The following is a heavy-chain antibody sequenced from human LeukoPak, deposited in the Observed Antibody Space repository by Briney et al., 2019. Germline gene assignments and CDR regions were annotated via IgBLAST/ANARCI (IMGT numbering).Heavy chain of an antibody. V-gene: IGHV5-51*01. CDR3: ARLGGVIPAAIGY. CDR2: IYPGESDI. J-gene: IGHJ4*02. D-gene: IGHD2-2*01. Sequence: GESLKISCKTSGYTFSDYWIGWVRQMPGEGLEWMGIIYPGESDIRYSPSFQGQVTISADKSINTAYLQWTSLKASDTAMYYCARLGGVIPAAIGYWGQGTLVTVSS. CDR1: GYTFSDYW.